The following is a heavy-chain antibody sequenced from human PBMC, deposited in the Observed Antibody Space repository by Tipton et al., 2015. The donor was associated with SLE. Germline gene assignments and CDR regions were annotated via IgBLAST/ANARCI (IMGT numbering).Heavy chain of an antibody. CDR2: IHYSGTT. Sequence: TLSLTCAVSGYSINSGYYWAWIRQSPGKGLEWIGSIHYSGTTYYNPSLNSRFTISVDTSKNQFSLKLSSVTAADTAVYYCAVDYGNYAHDAFDIWGQGTMVTVSS. CDR1: GYSINSGYY. CDR3: AVDYGNYAHDAFDI. V-gene: IGHV4-38-2*01. J-gene: IGHJ3*02. D-gene: IGHD4-11*01.